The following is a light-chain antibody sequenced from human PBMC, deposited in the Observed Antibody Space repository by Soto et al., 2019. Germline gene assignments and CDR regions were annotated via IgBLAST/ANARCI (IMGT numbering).Light chain of an antibody. V-gene: IGKV1-27*01. Sequence: DTQMTQSPSSLSASVGDSVTITCRASQDTSKFLAWYQQKPGKVPKLLIYGASTLQSGVPSRFSGRGSGTEFTLTISSLQPEDVATYYCQKYDNPPLTFGGGTKVEIK. J-gene: IGKJ4*01. CDR2: GAS. CDR1: QDTSKF. CDR3: QKYDNPPLT.